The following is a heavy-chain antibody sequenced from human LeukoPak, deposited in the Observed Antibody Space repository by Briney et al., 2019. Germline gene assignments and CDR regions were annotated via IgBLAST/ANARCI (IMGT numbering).Heavy chain of an antibody. V-gene: IGHV1-2*02. J-gene: IGHJ4*02. CDR3: ARARGASGYSYGYYFDY. CDR2: INPNSGGT. D-gene: IGHD5-18*01. Sequence: ASVKVSCKASGYTFTGYYMHWVRQAPGQGLEWMGWINPNSGGTKYAQKLLGRVTVTRDTSISTAYMQLSRLRSDDTAVYYCARARGASGYSYGYYFDYWGQGTLVTVSS. CDR1: GYTFTGYY.